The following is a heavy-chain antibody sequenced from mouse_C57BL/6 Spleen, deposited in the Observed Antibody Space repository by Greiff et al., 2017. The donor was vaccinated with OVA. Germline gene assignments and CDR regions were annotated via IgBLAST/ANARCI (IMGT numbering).Heavy chain of an antibody. V-gene: IGHV1-26*01. CDR1: GYTFTDYY. Sequence: EVQLQQSGPELVKPGASVKISCKASGYTFTDYYMNWVKQSHGKSLEWIGDINPNNGGTSYNQKFKGKATLTVDKSSSTAYMELRSLTSEDSAVYYCALTTVVNWYFDVWGTGTTVTVSS. CDR3: ALTTVVNWYFDV. CDR2: INPNNGGT. J-gene: IGHJ1*03. D-gene: IGHD1-1*01.